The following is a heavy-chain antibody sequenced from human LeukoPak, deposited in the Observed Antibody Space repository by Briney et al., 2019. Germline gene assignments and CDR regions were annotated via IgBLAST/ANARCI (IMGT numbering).Heavy chain of an antibody. D-gene: IGHD1-26*01. J-gene: IGHJ5*02. CDR3: ARDAGNNWFDP. CDR2: INPNSGGT. Sequence: ASVKVSCKASGYTFTVYYMHWVRQAPGQGLEWMGRINPNSGGTNYAQKFQGRVTMTRDTSISTVYMELSRLRYDDTAVYYCARDAGNNWFDPWGQGTLVTVSS. V-gene: IGHV1-2*06. CDR1: GYTFTVYY.